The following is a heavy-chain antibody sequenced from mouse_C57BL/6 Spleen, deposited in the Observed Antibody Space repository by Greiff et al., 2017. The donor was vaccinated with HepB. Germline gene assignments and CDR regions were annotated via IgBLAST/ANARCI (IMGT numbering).Heavy chain of an antibody. CDR2: IDPETGGT. D-gene: IGHD2-10*01. Sequence: VQLQQSGAELVRPGASVTLSCKASGYTFTDYEMHWVKQTPVHGLEWIGAIDPETGGTAYNQKFKGKAILTADKSSSTAYMELLSLTSEDSAVYYCTTYRFYYYAMDYWGQGTSVTVSS. V-gene: IGHV1-15*01. J-gene: IGHJ4*01. CDR1: GYTFTDYE. CDR3: TTYRFYYYAMDY.